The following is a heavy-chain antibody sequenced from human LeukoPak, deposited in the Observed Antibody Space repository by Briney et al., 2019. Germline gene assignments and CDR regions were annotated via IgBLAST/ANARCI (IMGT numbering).Heavy chain of an antibody. CDR3: ARDPANYGDPDWYFDL. J-gene: IGHJ2*01. D-gene: IGHD4-17*01. CDR1: GFTYSSYD. V-gene: IGHV3-13*01. CDR2: IGTAGDT. Sequence: GSLRLSCAASGFTYSSYDMHWVRQATGKGLEWVSTIGTAGDTYYPGSVKGRFTISRENAKNSLYLQMNSLRAGDTAVYYCARDPANYGDPDWYFDLWGRGTLVTVSS.